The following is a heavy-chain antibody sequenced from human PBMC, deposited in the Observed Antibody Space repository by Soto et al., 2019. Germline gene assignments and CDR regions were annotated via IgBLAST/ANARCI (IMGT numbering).Heavy chain of an antibody. D-gene: IGHD3-10*01. CDR2: IAYDGSNK. CDR1: EFTFSSYG. CDR3: AKPMVRGVTSYYYGMDV. J-gene: IGHJ6*02. Sequence: VGSLRLSCAASEFTFSSYGRRWVRQAPGKGLEWVAVIAYDGSNKYYADSVKGRFTISRDNSKNTLYLQMNSLRAEDTAVYYCAKPMVRGVTSYYYGMDVWGQGTTVTVSS. V-gene: IGHV3-30*18.